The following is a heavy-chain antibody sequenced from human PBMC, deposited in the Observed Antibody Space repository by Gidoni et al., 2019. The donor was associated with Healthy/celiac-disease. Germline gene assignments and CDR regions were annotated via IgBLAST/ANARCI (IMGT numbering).Heavy chain of an antibody. D-gene: IGHD6-13*01. CDR3: AREVAAAGIGENY. CDR1: GGSISSGGYY. V-gene: IGHV4-31*03. J-gene: IGHJ4*02. CDR2: IYYSGST. Sequence: QVQLQESGPGLVKPSQTLSLTCTVSGGSISSGGYYWRWIRQHPGKGLEWIGYIYYSGSTYYNPSLKSRVTISVDTSKNQFSLKLSSVTAADTAVYYCAREVAAAGIGENYWGQGTLVTVSS.